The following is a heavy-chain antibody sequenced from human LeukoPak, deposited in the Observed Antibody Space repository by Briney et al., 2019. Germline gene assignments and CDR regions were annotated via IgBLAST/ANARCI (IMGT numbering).Heavy chain of an antibody. CDR1: GFTFSSYA. D-gene: IGHD3-16*02. CDR2: ISGSGGST. CDR3: AKDMYYDYVWGSYRHAFDI. V-gene: IGHV3-23*01. Sequence: GGSLRLSCAASGFTFSSYAMSWVRQAPGKGLEWVSAISGSGGSTYYADSVKGRFTISRDNSKNTLYLQMNSLRAEDTAVYYCAKDMYYDYVWGSYRHAFDIWGQGTMVTVSS. J-gene: IGHJ3*02.